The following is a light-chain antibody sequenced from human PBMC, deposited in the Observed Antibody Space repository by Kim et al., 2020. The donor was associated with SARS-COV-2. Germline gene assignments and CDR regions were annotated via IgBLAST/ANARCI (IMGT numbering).Light chain of an antibody. CDR2: AAS. CDR1: QSISSW. CDR3: QLYDSYPRT. J-gene: IGKJ1*01. Sequence: DIQMTQSPSSLSASVGDRVTITCRASQSISSWLAWYQQKPEKAPKCLIYAASSLQSGVPSRFSGSGSGTDFTLTISSLQPEDFATYYCQLYDSYPRTFGQGTKVDIK. V-gene: IGKV1D-16*01.